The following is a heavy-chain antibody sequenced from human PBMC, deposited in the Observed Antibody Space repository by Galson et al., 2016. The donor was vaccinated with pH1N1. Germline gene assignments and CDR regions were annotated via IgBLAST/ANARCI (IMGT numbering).Heavy chain of an antibody. Sequence: PGKGLEWMGGIIPILGAPNYAQNFQGRVTISTDKSTTTAYMELTGLTSGDTAIYYCARMSSGYNTIDSWGQGTLITVSS. CDR3: ARMSSGYNTIDS. D-gene: IGHD6-25*01. CDR2: IIPILGAP. V-gene: IGHV1-69*16. J-gene: IGHJ4*02.